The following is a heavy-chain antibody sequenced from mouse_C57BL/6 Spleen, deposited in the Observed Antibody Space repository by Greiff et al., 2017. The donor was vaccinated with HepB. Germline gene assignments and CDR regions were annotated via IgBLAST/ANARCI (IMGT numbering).Heavy chain of an antibody. J-gene: IGHJ1*03. CDR2: ISNGGGST. CDR3: ARPHYYGSSYEGHFDV. D-gene: IGHD1-1*01. V-gene: IGHV5-12*01. CDR1: GFTFSDYY. Sequence: EVQVVESGGGLVQPGGSLKLSCAASGFTFSDYYMYWVRQTPEKRLEWVAYISNGGGSTYYPDTVKGRFTISRDNAKNTLYLQMSRLKSEDTAMYYCARPHYYGSSYEGHFDVWGTGTTVTVSS.